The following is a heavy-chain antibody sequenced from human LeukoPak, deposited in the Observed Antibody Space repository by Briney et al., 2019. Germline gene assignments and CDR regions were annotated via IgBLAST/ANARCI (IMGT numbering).Heavy chain of an antibody. Sequence: GRSLRLSCAASGFTFDDYAMHWVRQAPGKGLEWVSGISWNSGSVGYAASVKGRFTISRDNAKNSLYLQMNSLRAEDTAVYYCARGGTLDYWGQGTLVTVSS. D-gene: IGHD1-1*01. CDR1: GFTFDDYA. J-gene: IGHJ4*02. V-gene: IGHV3-9*01. CDR3: ARGGTLDY. CDR2: ISWNSGSV.